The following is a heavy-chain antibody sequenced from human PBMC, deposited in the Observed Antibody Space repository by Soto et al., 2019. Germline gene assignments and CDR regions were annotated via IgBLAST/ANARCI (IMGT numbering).Heavy chain of an antibody. CDR2: IKPDXXXQ. V-gene: IGHV3-7*01. CDR3: XXXXXXYYXDF. Sequence: EVQLVESGGGLVLPGGSLRLSCAASGFTFSSLWMSWVRQXPXKGLELVANIKPDXXXQXXXXXVKXRFTIXRXNAXXXXXXXXXXXXXXXXXXXXXXXXXXXYYXDFWGQGTLVTVSA. CDR1: GFTFSSLW. J-gene: IGHJ4*02.